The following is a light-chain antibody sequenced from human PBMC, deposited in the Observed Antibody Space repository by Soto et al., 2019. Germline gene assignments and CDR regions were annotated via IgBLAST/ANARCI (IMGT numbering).Light chain of an antibody. CDR1: SSNIGGNY. CDR3: SSYAGSSVV. CDR2: ETY. V-gene: IGLV1-44*01. Sequence: QTVVTQTPSASGTPGQRVTFSCSGGSSNIGGNYVSWFQQLPGMAPKLLIYETYKRPSGVPDRFSGSKSGTSASLAISGLQSEDEADYYCSSYAGSSVVFGGGTKLTVL. J-gene: IGLJ2*01.